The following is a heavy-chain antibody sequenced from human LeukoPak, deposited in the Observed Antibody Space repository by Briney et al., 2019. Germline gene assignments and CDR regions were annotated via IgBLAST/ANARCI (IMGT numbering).Heavy chain of an antibody. V-gene: IGHV1-8*01. CDR3: ARGRQWLVPLGY. D-gene: IGHD6-19*01. Sequence: ASVKVSCKASGFTFTSYDINWVRQATGQGLEWMGWMNPKSGNTGYARKFQGRVTMTRNTSVSTAYMELSSLRSEDTAVYYCARGRQWLVPLGYWGQGTRVTVRS. CDR2: MNPKSGNT. J-gene: IGHJ4*02. CDR1: GFTFTSYD.